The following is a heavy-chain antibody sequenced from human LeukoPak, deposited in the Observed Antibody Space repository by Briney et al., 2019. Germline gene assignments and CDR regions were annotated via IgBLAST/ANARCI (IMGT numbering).Heavy chain of an antibody. D-gene: IGHD6-6*01. CDR2: FHYSGSN. CDR3: ARHEYQVFPPANWFDP. CDR1: GDSVNSSNFF. Sequence: SETLSLTCTVSGDSVNSSNFFWGWIRQPPGQGLEWIGSFHYSGSNFYNPSLKSRLTISVDTSRNHFSLKLTSVTAADTAVYYCARHEYQVFPPANWFDPWGQGTLVTVSS. J-gene: IGHJ5*02. V-gene: IGHV4-39*02.